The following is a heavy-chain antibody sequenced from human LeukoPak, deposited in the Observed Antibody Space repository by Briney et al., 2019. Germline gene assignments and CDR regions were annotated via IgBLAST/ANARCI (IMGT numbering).Heavy chain of an antibody. J-gene: IGHJ4*02. Sequence: GGSLRLSCAATGFTFSSYAMSGVRQAPGKGLEWVSAISGSGGSTYYADSVKGRFPISRDNSKNMLYLQMNSLRAEDTAVYYCAKAPSEGIEEPFDYWGQGTLVTVSS. CDR1: GFTFSSYA. V-gene: IGHV3-23*01. CDR2: ISGSGGST. CDR3: AKAPSEGIEEPFDY. D-gene: IGHD1-14*01.